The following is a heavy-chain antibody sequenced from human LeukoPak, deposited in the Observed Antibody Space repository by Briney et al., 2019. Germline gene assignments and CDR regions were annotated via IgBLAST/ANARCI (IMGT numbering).Heavy chain of an antibody. CDR3: ASKGSSGSYYY. V-gene: IGHV3-11*01. CDR2: LSSSGSTI. CDR1: GFTFSDYY. D-gene: IGHD1-26*01. Sequence: GGSLRLSCAASGFTFSDYYMSWIRQDPGKGLKWVSYLSSSGSTIYYAYSVKGRFTISRDNAKNSLYLQMNSLRAEDTAVYYCASKGSSGSYYYWGQGTLVTVSS. J-gene: IGHJ4*02.